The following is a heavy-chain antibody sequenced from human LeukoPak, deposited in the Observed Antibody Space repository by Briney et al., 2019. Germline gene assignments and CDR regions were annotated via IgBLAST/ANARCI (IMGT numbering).Heavy chain of an antibody. CDR2: IYYSGTT. J-gene: IGHJ3*02. V-gene: IGHV4-39*07. CDR1: GGSISTSIYY. CDR3: AKDKEGAFDI. Sequence: SETLSLTCTVSGGSISTSIYYWGWIRQPPGKGLEWIGNIYYSGTTYYNPSLKSRVTLLVDTSKNQFSLRLSSVTAADTAVYYSAKDKEGAFDIWGQGTMVTVSS.